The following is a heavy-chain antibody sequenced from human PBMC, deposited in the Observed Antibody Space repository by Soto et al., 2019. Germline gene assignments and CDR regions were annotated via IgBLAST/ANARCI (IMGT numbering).Heavy chain of an antibody. D-gene: IGHD3-22*01. J-gene: IGHJ1*01. CDR1: GVTFSSYA. Sequence: GASVKVSCKASGVTFSSYAISWVRQAPGQGLEWMGGIIPIFGTANYAQKFQGRVTITADESTSTAYMELSSLRSEDTAVYYCASSPNYYDSSGYNFQHWGQGTLVTVSS. CDR2: IIPIFGTA. V-gene: IGHV1-69*13. CDR3: ASSPNYYDSSGYNFQH.